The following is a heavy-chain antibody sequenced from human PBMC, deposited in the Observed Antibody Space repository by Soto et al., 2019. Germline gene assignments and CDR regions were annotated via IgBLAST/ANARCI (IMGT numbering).Heavy chain of an antibody. CDR2: INSDGSST. Sequence: EVQLVESGGGLVQPGGSLRLSCAASGFTFSSNWMHWVRQAPGKGLVWVSRINSDGSSTSYADSVKGRFTISRDTAKNTRYLQMNSLRAEDTAVYYCVRTSLVVAAATREDYWGQGTLVTVSS. V-gene: IGHV3-74*01. CDR1: GFTFSSNW. J-gene: IGHJ4*02. D-gene: IGHD2-15*01. CDR3: VRTSLVVAAATREDY.